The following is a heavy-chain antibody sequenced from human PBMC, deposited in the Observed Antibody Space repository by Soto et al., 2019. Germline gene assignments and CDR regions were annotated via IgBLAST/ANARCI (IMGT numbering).Heavy chain of an antibody. Sequence: GESLKISCKGSGYSFNIWWIGWVRQMPGKGLEWMGIIYPGDSETRYSLSFQGQVTISADKSISTAYLQWNSLKASDTAMYYCASLRYCSGGSCRSRGAFDIWGQGTMVTVSS. CDR1: GYSFNIWW. V-gene: IGHV5-51*01. D-gene: IGHD2-15*01. J-gene: IGHJ3*02. CDR2: IYPGDSET. CDR3: ASLRYCSGGSCRSRGAFDI.